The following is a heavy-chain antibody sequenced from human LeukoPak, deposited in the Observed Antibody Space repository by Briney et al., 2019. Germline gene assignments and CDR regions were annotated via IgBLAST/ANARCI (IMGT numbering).Heavy chain of an antibody. J-gene: IGHJ4*02. CDR2: ISYDGSNK. CDR1: GFTFSSYG. V-gene: IGHV3-30*18. Sequence: GGSLRLSCAASGFTFSSYGMPWVRQAPGKGLEWVAVISYDGSNKYYADSVKGRFTISRDNSKNTLYLQMNSLRAEDTAVYYCAKVPHAGIAAAASFDYWGQGTLVTVSS. D-gene: IGHD6-13*01. CDR3: AKVPHAGIAAAASFDY.